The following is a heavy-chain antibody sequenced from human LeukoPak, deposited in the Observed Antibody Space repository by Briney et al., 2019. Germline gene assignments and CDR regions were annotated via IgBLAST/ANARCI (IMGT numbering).Heavy chain of an antibody. Sequence: PGGSLRFSCAASGFTFSSYWMGWVRQAPGKGLEWVANIKEDGSEKYYVDSVKGRFTISRDNAKNSLYLQMNSLRAEDTAMYYCARVRSGYYYDYWGQGTLVTVSS. CDR2: IKEDGSEK. CDR1: GFTFSSYW. CDR3: ARVRSGYYYDY. V-gene: IGHV3-7*01. J-gene: IGHJ4*02. D-gene: IGHD3-3*01.